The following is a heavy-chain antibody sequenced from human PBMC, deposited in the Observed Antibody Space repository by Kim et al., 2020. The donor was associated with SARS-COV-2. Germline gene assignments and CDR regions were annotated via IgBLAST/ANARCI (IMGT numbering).Heavy chain of an antibody. V-gene: IGHV3-74*01. CDR2: INSDGYTI. CDR1: GFTFSNYW. Sequence: GGSLRLSCAASGFTFSNYWMHWIRQAPGKGLVWVSRINSDGYTITSADSVRGRFTSSRDNAKNMLYLQMNSLRAEDTAIYYCACLRDSSGSRDYWGQGPLFTAPS. J-gene: IGHJ4*02. CDR3: ACLRDSSGSRDY. D-gene: IGHD3-22*01.